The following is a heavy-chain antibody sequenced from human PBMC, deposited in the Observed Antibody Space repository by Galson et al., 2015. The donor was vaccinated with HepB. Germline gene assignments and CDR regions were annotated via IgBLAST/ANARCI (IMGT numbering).Heavy chain of an antibody. J-gene: IGHJ4*02. Sequence: SLRLSCAASAFTFDDYAMYWVRQTPGKGLEWVSGIGWNSGSIGYADSVKGRFTISRDNGKNSLYLQMNSLRAEDTALYYCTKALGYSSGPPHDWGQGTLVTVSS. CDR1: AFTFDDYA. CDR2: IGWNSGSI. CDR3: TKALGYSSGPPHD. V-gene: IGHV3-9*01. D-gene: IGHD6-19*01.